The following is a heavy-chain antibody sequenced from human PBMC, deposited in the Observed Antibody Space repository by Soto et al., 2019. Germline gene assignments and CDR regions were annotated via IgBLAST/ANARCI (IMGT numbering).Heavy chain of an antibody. CDR1: GFSFRTYT. V-gene: IGHV3-23*01. J-gene: IGHJ4*02. CDR2: ISGSGGSP. Sequence: GGSLRLSCAASGFSFRTYTMSWVRQAPGKGLEWLSVISGSGGSPSYADSVQGRFVISRDNARNTLYLHMNSLRAEDTAMYYCAKARCTTTDCYVPDYWGRGTLVTVS. CDR3: AKARCTTTDCYVPDY. D-gene: IGHD1-26*01.